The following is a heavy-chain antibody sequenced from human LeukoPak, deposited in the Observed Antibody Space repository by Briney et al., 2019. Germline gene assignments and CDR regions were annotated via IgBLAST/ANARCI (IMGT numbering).Heavy chain of an antibody. CDR3: ARVYSSGWYGEGDWFDP. Sequence: SVKVSCKASGGTFGSYAISWVRQAPGQGLERMGGIIPIFGTANYAQKFQGRVTITADESTSTAYMELSSLRSEDTAVYYCARVYSSGWYGEGDWFDPWGQGTLVTVSS. V-gene: IGHV1-69*13. CDR2: IIPIFGTA. D-gene: IGHD6-19*01. CDR1: GGTFGSYA. J-gene: IGHJ5*02.